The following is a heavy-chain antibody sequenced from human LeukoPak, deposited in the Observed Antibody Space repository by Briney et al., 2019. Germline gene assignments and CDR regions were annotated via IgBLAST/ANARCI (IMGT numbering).Heavy chain of an antibody. CDR1: GFTFSDYN. J-gene: IGHJ5*02. Sequence: PGGSLRLSCAASGFTFSDYNMSWIRQAPGKGLEWVSYISSSGSTIYYADSVKGRFTISRDNAKNSLYLQMNSLRAEDTAVYYCARDPILTGYNWFDPWGQGTLVTVSS. CDR2: ISSSGSTI. D-gene: IGHD3-9*01. V-gene: IGHV3-11*01. CDR3: ARDPILTGYNWFDP.